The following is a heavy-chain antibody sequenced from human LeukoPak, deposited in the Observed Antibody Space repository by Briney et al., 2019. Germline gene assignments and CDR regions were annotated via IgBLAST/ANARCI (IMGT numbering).Heavy chain of an antibody. CDR2: INPSGGST. CDR3: ARDNVAGAKLRGATVDY. CDR1: GYTFTGYY. Sequence: GASVKVSCKASGYTFTGYYMHWVRQAPGQGLEWMGMINPSGGSTSYAQKFQGRVTMTRDTSTSTVYMELSSLRSEDTAVYYCARDNVAGAKLRGATVDYWGQGTLVTVSS. V-gene: IGHV1-46*01. D-gene: IGHD3-10*01. J-gene: IGHJ4*02.